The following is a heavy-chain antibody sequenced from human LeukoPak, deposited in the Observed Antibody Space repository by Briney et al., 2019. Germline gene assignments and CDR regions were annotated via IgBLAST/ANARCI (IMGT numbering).Heavy chain of an antibody. CDR3: ARWHPSWDFPY. CDR2: IYPRDSDT. J-gene: IGHJ4*02. D-gene: IGHD3-3*01. CDR1: GYNFASYW. V-gene: IGHV5-51*01. Sequence: GESLKISCKGSGYNFASYWIGWVRRMPGKALEWMGIIYPRDSDTRYSPSFQGQVTISADKSISTAYLQWSSLRASDTAIYYCARWHPSWDFPYWGQGTLVTVSS.